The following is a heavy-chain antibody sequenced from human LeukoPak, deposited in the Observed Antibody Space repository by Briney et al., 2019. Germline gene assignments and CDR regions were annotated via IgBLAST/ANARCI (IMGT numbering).Heavy chain of an antibody. J-gene: IGHJ3*02. CDR1: GFTFSSTW. Sequence: GGSLRLSCAASGFTFSSTWMHWVRQAPGKGLVWVSRIKSDGSTSYADSVKGRFTISRDNSKNTLYLQMNSLRAEDTAVYYCAKGGYGQWLGFYAFDIWGQGTMVTVSS. V-gene: IGHV3-74*01. D-gene: IGHD6-19*01. CDR3: AKGGYGQWLGFYAFDI. CDR2: IKSDGST.